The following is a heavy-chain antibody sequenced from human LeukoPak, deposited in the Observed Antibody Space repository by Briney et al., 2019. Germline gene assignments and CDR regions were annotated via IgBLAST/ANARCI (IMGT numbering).Heavy chain of an antibody. CDR2: ISYDGSNK. Sequence: PGGSLRLSCAASGFTFSSYAMSWVRQAPGKGLEGVAVISYDGSNKYYADSVKGRFTISRDDSKNTLYLQMNSLRAEDTAVYYCATLPGIAAAGPNWFDPWGQGTLVTVSS. CDR3: ATLPGIAAAGPNWFDP. J-gene: IGHJ5*02. V-gene: IGHV3-30*03. CDR1: GFTFSSYA. D-gene: IGHD6-13*01.